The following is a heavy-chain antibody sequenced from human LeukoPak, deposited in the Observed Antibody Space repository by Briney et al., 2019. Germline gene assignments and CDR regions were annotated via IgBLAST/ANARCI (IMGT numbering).Heavy chain of an antibody. D-gene: IGHD6-19*01. CDR3: AREQWLDFDY. CDR1: GGSFSGYY. V-gene: IGHV4-34*01. J-gene: IGHJ4*02. Sequence: SETLSLTCAVYGGSFSGYYWSWIRQPPGKGLEWIGEINHSGSTNYNPSLKSRVTISVDTSKNQFSLKLSSVTAEDTAVYYCAREQWLDFDYWGQGTLVTVSS. CDR2: INHSGST.